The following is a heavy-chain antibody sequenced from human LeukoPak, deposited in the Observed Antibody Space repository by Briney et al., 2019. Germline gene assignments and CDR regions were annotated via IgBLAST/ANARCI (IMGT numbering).Heavy chain of an antibody. J-gene: IGHJ4*02. D-gene: IGHD3-22*01. CDR3: ARVPYYYDSSGYYPTTTLDY. Sequence: ASVKVSCKASWNTFTGYYMHWVRQAPGQGLEWMGWIKPNSGGTNYAQKFQGRVTMTRETSISTAYMELSRLRSDDTAVYYCARVPYYYDSSGYYPTTTLDYWGQGTLVTVSS. CDR2: IKPNSGGT. CDR1: WNTFTGYY. V-gene: IGHV1-2*02.